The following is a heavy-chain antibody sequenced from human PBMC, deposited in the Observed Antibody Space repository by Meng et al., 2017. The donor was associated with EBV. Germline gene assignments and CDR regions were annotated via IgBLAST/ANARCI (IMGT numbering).Heavy chain of an antibody. CDR3: ARAEIAAAGRLDY. Sequence: QVELVQSGAGVKKPGSPVKVSCKASGGTFSGYAISWVRQAPGQGLERMGGIIPIFGTANYAQKFQGRVTITADKSTSTAYMELSSLRSEDTAVYYCARAEIAAAGRLDYWGQGTLVTVSS. CDR1: GGTFSGYA. V-gene: IGHV1-69*06. D-gene: IGHD6-13*01. J-gene: IGHJ4*02. CDR2: IIPIFGTA.